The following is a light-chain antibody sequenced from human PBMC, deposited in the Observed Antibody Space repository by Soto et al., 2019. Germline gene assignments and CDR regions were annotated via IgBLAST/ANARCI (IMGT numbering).Light chain of an antibody. J-gene: IGKJ1*01. Sequence: EIVMTQSPATLSVSPGERATLSCRANQNIYSNLAWYQQKPGQGPRLLIYGASTRATGIPARFSGSGSGTEFTLTISSLQSEDFAVYYCQQYNDWPKTFGQGTKVEIK. V-gene: IGKV3-15*01. CDR2: GAS. CDR1: QNIYSN. CDR3: QQYNDWPKT.